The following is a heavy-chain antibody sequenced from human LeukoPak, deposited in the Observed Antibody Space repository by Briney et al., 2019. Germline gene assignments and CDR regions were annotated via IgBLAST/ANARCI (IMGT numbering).Heavy chain of an antibody. D-gene: IGHD6-19*01. CDR1: GGSISSSSYY. CDR2: IYYSGST. V-gene: IGHV4-39*01. J-gene: IGHJ6*02. Sequence: PSETLSLTCTVSGGSISSSSYYWGWIRQPPGKGLEWIGSIYYSGSTYYNPSLKSRVTISVDTSKNQFSLKLSSVTAADTAVYYCAQWLAIYGMDVWGQGTTVTVSS. CDR3: AQWLAIYGMDV.